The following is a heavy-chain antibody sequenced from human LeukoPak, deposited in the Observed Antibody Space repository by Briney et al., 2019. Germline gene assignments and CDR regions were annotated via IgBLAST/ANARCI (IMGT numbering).Heavy chain of an antibody. D-gene: IGHD3-9*01. CDR3: AQELSDIFVVRTDS. Sequence: GSLRLSCAASRFTFSNTTMSWVRQTPGKGLEWVATMSAYNDRTHYADSVRGRFTVSRDNSKNTLSLQMNSLREDDTAVYYCAQELSDIFVVRTDSWGQGTLVTVSS. CDR1: RFTFSNTT. V-gene: IGHV3-23*01. J-gene: IGHJ4*02. CDR2: MSAYNDRT.